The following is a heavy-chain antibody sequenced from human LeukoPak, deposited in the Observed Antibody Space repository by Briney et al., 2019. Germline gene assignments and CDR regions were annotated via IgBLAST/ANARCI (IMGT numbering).Heavy chain of an antibody. CDR3: ARSRDRGVINY. Sequence: GGSLRLSCAASGFTFSSYEMNWVRQAPGKGLEWVSYISSSGSTIYYADSVKGRFTISRDNAKNSLYLQMNSLRAEDTAVYYCARSRDRGVINYWGQGTLVTVSS. D-gene: IGHD2-21*01. CDR2: ISSSGSTI. V-gene: IGHV3-48*03. J-gene: IGHJ4*02. CDR1: GFTFSSYE.